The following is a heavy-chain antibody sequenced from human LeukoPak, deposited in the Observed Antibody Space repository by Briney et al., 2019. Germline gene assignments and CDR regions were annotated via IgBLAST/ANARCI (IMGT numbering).Heavy chain of an antibody. CDR3: ARRVYCSSTSCYALSFDY. Sequence: ASVKVSCKASGYTFTSYGISWVRQAPGQGLEWMGWISAYNGNTNYAQKFQGRVTMTRDTSISTAYMELSRLRSDDTAVYYCARRVYCSSTSCYALSFDYWGQGTLVTVSS. V-gene: IGHV1-18*01. D-gene: IGHD2-2*01. CDR1: GYTFTSYG. J-gene: IGHJ4*02. CDR2: ISAYNGNT.